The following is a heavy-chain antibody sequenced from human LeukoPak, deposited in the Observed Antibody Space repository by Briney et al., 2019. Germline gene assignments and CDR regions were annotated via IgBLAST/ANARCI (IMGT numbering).Heavy chain of an antibody. CDR3: ARVQSRSPGWFDP. CDR1: GGTFSSYA. Sequence: SVKVSCKASGGTFSSYAISWVRQAPGQGLEWMGGIIPIFGTANYAQKFQGRVTITADESTSTAYMELSSLRSEDTAVYYCARVQSRSPGWFDPWGQGTLVTVSS. V-gene: IGHV1-69*13. CDR2: IIPIFGTA. J-gene: IGHJ5*02.